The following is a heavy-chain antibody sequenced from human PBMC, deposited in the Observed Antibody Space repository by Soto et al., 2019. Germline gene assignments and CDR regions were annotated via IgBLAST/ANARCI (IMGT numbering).Heavy chain of an antibody. Sequence: QVQLVESGGGVVQPGRSLRLSCAASGFTFSSYAMHWVRQAPGKGLEWVAVISYDGSNKYYADSVKGRFTISRDNSKNTLYLKMNSLRAEDTAVYYCARDKRGYSGYDQAYYYGMDVWGQGTTVNVAS. CDR2: ISYDGSNK. J-gene: IGHJ6*02. CDR1: GFTFSSYA. D-gene: IGHD5-12*01. V-gene: IGHV3-30-3*01. CDR3: ARDKRGYSGYDQAYYYGMDV.